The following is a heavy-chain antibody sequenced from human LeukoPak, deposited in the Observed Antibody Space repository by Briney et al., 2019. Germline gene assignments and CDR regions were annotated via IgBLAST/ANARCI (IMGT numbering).Heavy chain of an antibody. CDR2: ISYDGNNR. CDR1: RFTFSSYG. CDR3: AKVKGEVIGAFDI. V-gene: IGHV3-30*18. D-gene: IGHD3-16*01. J-gene: IGHJ3*02. Sequence: PGGSLRLSCAASRFTFSSYGMHWVRQAPGKGREWVAVISYDGNNRYYADSVKGRFTISRYNSKNTLYLQMNSLRAEDTAVYYCAKVKGEVIGAFDIWGQGTMVTVSS.